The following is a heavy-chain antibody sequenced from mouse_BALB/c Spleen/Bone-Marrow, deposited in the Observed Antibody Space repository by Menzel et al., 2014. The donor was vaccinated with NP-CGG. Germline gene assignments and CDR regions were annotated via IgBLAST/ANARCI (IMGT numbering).Heavy chain of an antibody. J-gene: IGHJ2*01. D-gene: IGHD4-1*01. CDR2: IYPGGGYT. CDR3: ARRGTGVDY. Sequence: QVQLKGSGAELARPGTSVKISCKASGYTFTNYWLGWVKQRPGHGLEWIGDIYPGGGYTNYNEKFKGKATLTADTSSSTAYMQLSSLTSEDSAVYFCARRGTGVDYWGQGTTLTVSS. V-gene: IGHV1-63*02. CDR1: GYTFTNYW.